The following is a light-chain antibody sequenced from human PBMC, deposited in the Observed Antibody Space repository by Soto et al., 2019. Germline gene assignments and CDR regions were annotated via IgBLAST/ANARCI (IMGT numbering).Light chain of an antibody. Sequence: TQSPSTLSGSVGDRVIITCRASQTISSWLAWYQQKPGKAPKLLIYKASTLKSGVPSRFSGSGSGTQFTLTISSLQPDDFATYYCQHYNSYSEAFGQGTKVELK. V-gene: IGKV1-5*03. CDR1: QTISSW. J-gene: IGKJ1*01. CDR3: QHYNSYSEA. CDR2: KAS.